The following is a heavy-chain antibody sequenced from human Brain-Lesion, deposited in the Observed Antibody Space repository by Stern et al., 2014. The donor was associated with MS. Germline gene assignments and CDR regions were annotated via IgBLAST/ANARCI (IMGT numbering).Heavy chain of an antibody. CDR2: IYRDGST. CDR1: GGSISSGGYY. CDR3: ARVRIPAASQYNWFDP. D-gene: IGHD2-2*01. Sequence: VQLQESGPGLVKPSQTLSLTCTVSGGSISSGGYYWSWIRQHPGKGLEWIGYIYRDGSTFYNPSLKSRVTISMDTSNLQFYLNLTSVTAADTAVYYCARVRIPAASQYNWFDPWGLGTLVTVSS. J-gene: IGHJ5*02. V-gene: IGHV4-31*03.